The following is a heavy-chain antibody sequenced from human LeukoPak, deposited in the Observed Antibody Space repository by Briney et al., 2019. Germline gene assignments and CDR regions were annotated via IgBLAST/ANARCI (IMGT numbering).Heavy chain of an antibody. CDR3: ARDDSVVAPYNWFDP. Sequence: ASVKVSCKASGYPFTSYGISWVRQAPGQGLEWMGWISAYNGNTNYAQKLQGRVTMTTDTSTSTAYMELRSLRSDDTAVYYCARDDSVVAPYNWFDPWAQGTLVTVSS. CDR2: ISAYNGNT. J-gene: IGHJ5*02. V-gene: IGHV1-18*01. CDR1: GYPFTSYG. D-gene: IGHD2-2*01.